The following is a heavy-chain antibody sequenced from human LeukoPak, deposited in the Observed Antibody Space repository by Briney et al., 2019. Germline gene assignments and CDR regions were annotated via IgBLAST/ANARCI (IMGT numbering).Heavy chain of an antibody. CDR3: ARHGLYQDYGY. CDR1: GASVSSSSSF. D-gene: IGHD3-16*01. V-gene: IGHV4-39*01. Sequence: SETLSLTCTVSGASVSSSSSFWAWIRQPPGKGLEWIGNVYCSGSTHYNPSLKSRVTISLDMSKNQFSLRLTSVTAADTAIYYCARHGLYQDYGYWGQGILVTVSS. CDR2: VYCSGST. J-gene: IGHJ4*02.